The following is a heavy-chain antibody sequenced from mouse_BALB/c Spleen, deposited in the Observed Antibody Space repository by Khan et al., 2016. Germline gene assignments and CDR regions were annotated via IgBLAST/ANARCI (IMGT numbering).Heavy chain of an antibody. D-gene: IGHD2-4*01. CDR3: ARDDNDYGAWFDS. CDR1: GFSLTNSG. J-gene: IGHJ3*01. Sequence: QVQLKESGPGLVAPSQSLSITCTVSGFSLTNSGVHWIRQPPGKGLEWLGVIWPGGSTDYNSSPMSRLSITQDSSKNQVYLKMIMLQTDDTAMYYCARDDNDYGAWFDSWGQGTLVIVSA. V-gene: IGHV2-9*02. CDR2: IWPGGST.